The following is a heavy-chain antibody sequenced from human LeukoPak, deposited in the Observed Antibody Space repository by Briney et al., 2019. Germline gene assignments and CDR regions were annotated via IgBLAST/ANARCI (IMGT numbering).Heavy chain of an antibody. D-gene: IGHD5-18*01. Sequence: PGRSLRLSCAASGFTFSTYAMHWVRQAPGKGLEWVAVISYDGRDKKYADSVKGRFSISRDNPKNTLYLQMDSLRSEDTAMYYCARGTGYSYGPYWGQGTLVTVSS. CDR1: GFTFSTYA. CDR3: ARGTGYSYGPY. J-gene: IGHJ4*02. CDR2: ISYDGRDK. V-gene: IGHV3-30*04.